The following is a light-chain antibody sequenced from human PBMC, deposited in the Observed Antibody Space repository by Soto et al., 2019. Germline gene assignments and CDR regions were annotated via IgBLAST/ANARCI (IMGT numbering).Light chain of an antibody. CDR2: KAS. J-gene: IGKJ2*01. CDR3: QQYNRYPHT. Sequence: DIQMTQSPSTLSASVGDRVTITCRASQTISTWLAWYQQKPGKAPKLLIYKASTLEGGDPSSVSGSGSGTEVTLTISSLQPDDFASYYCQQYNRYPHTFGQGTKLEIK. V-gene: IGKV1-5*03. CDR1: QTISTW.